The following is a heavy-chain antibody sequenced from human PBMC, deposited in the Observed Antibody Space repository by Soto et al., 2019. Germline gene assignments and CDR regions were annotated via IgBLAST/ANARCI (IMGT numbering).Heavy chain of an antibody. CDR1: GGSISSYY. CDR3: ARGTGSSGYYFDY. V-gene: IGHV4-59*12. J-gene: IGHJ4*02. CDR2: IYYSEST. Sequence: SETLSLTCTVSGGSISSYYWSWIRQHPGKGLEWIGYIYYSESTNYNPSLKSRVTISVDTSKNQFSLKLSSVTAADTAVYYCARGTGSSGYYFDYWGQGTLVTVSS. D-gene: IGHD3-22*01.